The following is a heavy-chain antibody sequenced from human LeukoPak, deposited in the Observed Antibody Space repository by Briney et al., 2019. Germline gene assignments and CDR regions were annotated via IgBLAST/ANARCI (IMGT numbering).Heavy chain of an antibody. V-gene: IGHV3-30*02. J-gene: IGHJ6*03. CDR1: GFTFSTYA. CDR3: AKSWSGYYHYYMDV. D-gene: IGHD3-3*01. CDR2: IRNDGTNK. Sequence: GGSLRLSCATSGFTFSTYAMHWVRQAPGKGLEWVASIRNDGTNKNHVDSVKGRFTISRDNSKNTLFLQMDSLRPEDTAIYYCAKSWSGYYHYYMDVWGKGTTVTISS.